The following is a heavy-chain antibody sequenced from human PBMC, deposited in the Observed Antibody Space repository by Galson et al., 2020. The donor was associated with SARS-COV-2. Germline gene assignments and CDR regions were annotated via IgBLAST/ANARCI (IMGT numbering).Heavy chain of an antibody. CDR2: INWDSDKI. V-gene: IGHV3-9*01. CDR1: GFTFDNYA. D-gene: IGHD3-10*01. CDR3: GKEARYGSGSYVDS. Sequence: GGSLRLSCVASGFTFDNYAMHWVPQPPGKGLEWVSGINWDSDKIGYADPSKGRFTITRDNAKYSLYLEMNSLRSEDTAVYFCGKEARYGSGSYVDSWGQGTLVTVSS. J-gene: IGHJ4*02.